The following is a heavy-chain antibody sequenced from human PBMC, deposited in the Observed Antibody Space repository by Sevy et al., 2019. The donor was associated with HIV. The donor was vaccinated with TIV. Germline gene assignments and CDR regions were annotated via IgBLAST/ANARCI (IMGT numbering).Heavy chain of an antibody. CDR2: IYYSGST. J-gene: IGHJ4*02. V-gene: IGHV4-59*01. Sequence: SETLSLTCTVSGGSISSYYWSWIRQPPGKGLEWIGYIYYSGSTNYNPSLKSRVTISVDTSKNQFSLKLSSVTAADTAWYYCARGGSYYDILTGYAPQDFDYWGQGTLVTVSS. CDR1: GGSISSYY. CDR3: ARGGSYYDILTGYAPQDFDY. D-gene: IGHD3-9*01.